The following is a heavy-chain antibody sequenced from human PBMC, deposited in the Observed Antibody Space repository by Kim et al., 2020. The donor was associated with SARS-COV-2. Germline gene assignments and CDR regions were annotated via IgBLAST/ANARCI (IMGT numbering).Heavy chain of an antibody. CDR3: ARVDSSGYYNDAFDI. D-gene: IGHD3-22*01. Sequence: PSLKSRVTMSVDTSKNQFSLKRSSVTAADAAVYYCARVDSSGYYNDAFDIWGQGTMVTVSS. V-gene: IGHV4-4*07. J-gene: IGHJ3*02.